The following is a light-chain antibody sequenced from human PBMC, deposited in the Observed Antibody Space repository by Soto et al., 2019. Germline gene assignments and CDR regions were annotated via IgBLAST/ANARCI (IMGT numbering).Light chain of an antibody. Sequence: TQPASVSGSPGQSITISCTGSGRDIGAYNYVSWYQQHPGKAPKLIIYEVENRPSGVSNRFSASKSAFTASLTISGLQAEDEADYYCSSYTTSYFYVFGPGTKV. V-gene: IGLV2-14*01. CDR2: EVE. CDR3: SSYTTSYFYV. CDR1: GRDIGAYNY. J-gene: IGLJ1*01.